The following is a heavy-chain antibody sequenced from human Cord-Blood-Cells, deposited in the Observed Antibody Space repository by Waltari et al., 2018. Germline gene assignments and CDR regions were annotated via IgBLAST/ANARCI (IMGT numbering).Heavy chain of an antibody. V-gene: IGHV1-69*01. CDR2: INPIFGTA. Sequence: QVQLVQSGAEVKKPGSSVKVSCKASGGTFSSYAISWVRQAPGQGLEWMGGINPIFGTANYAKKFQGRVTITADESTSTAYMELSSLRSEDTAVYYCASSRRTGYSSGWYDYWGQGTLVTVSS. CDR3: ASSRRTGYSSGWYDY. D-gene: IGHD6-19*01. CDR1: GGTFSSYA. J-gene: IGHJ4*02.